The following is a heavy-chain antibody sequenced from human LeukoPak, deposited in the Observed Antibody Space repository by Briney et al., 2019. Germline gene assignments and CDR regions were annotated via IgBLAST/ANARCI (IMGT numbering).Heavy chain of an antibody. V-gene: IGHV3-33*06. D-gene: IGHD3-3*01. Sequence: GGSLRLSCAASGFTFSSYGMHWVRQAPGKGLEWVAVIWYDGSNKYYADSVKGRFTISRDNSKNTLYLRMNSLRAEDTAVYYCAKCLVFGVVMCAFDIWGQGTMVTVSS. CDR1: GFTFSSYG. J-gene: IGHJ3*02. CDR2: IWYDGSNK. CDR3: AKCLVFGVVMCAFDI.